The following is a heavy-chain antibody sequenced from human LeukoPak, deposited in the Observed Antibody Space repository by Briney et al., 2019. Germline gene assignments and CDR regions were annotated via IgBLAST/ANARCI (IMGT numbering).Heavy chain of an antibody. V-gene: IGHV3-7*01. J-gene: IGHJ4*02. CDR1: GFPFSSYW. CDR2: IKQDGSKK. Sequence: GGSLRLSCVASGFPFSSYWMTWVRQAPGKGLEWVANIKQDGSKKSYVDSVKGRFTVSRDNGKSSLYLQMNSLRVEDTALYYCVRQFASWGQGTLVTVSS. CDR3: VRQFAS.